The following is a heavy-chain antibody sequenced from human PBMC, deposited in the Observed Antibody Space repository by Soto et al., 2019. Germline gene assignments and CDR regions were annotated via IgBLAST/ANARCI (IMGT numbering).Heavy chain of an antibody. CDR3: ARAKWHDGSGRVREFDY. Sequence: PGGSLRLSCAASGFTFGGYGMHWVRQAPGKGLEWASAISYDGRNTYYADYVQGRFAISRDNSKNTMYLQMNSLRVEDTAVYYCARAKWHDGSGRVREFDYWGQGA. CDR2: ISYDGRNT. J-gene: IGHJ4*02. V-gene: IGHV3-33*01. D-gene: IGHD3-10*01. CDR1: GFTFGGYG.